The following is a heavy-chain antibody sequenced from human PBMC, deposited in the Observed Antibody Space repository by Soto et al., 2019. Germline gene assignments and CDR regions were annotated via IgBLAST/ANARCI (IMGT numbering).Heavy chain of an antibody. CDR1: GYTFTHYY. CDR3: ARDPSVTTFWSGAFDI. Sequence: VSVKVSCKASGYTFTHYYMHWVRQAPGQGLEWMGIINPSGGSTSYAQKFQGRVTMTRDTSTSTVYMELSSLRSEDTAVYYCARDPSVTTFWSGAFDIWGQGTMVTVSS. V-gene: IGHV1-46*01. D-gene: IGHD4-4*01. J-gene: IGHJ3*02. CDR2: INPSGGST.